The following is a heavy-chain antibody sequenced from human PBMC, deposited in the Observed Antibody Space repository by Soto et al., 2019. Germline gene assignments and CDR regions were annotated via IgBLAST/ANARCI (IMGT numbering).Heavy chain of an antibody. CDR3: ARESPLRFDP. CDR1: GGSVSSGSYY. Sequence: SETLSLTCTFSGGSVSSGSYYRSWIRQPPGKGLEWIGYIYYSGSTNYNPPLKSRVPLTVETSKNQFSLKMSSVTAADTAVYYCARESPLRFDPWGQGTLVTVSS. V-gene: IGHV4-61*01. J-gene: IGHJ5*02. CDR2: IYYSGST.